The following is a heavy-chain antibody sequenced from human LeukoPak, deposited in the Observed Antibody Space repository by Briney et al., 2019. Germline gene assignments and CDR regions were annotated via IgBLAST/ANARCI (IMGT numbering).Heavy chain of an antibody. CDR1: GFTFSSYG. D-gene: IGHD3-10*01. CDR3: ARRPVVRGSYTPGHSYYYYGMDV. V-gene: IGHV3-21*01. J-gene: IGHJ6*02. Sequence: PGRSLRLSCAASGFTFSSYGMHWVRQAPGKGLEWVSSISSSSSYIYYADSVKGRFTISRDNAKNSLYLQMNSLRAEDTAVYYCARRPVVRGSYTPGHSYYYYGMDVWGQGTTVTVSS. CDR2: ISSSSSYI.